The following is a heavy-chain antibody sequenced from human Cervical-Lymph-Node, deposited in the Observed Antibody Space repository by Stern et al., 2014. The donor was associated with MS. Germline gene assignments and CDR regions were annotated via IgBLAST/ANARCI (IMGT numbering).Heavy chain of an antibody. J-gene: IGHJ5*02. Sequence: EVQLLESGGGLVPPGGSLRLSCAVSGFTFNTYGMSWVRQAPGKGLEWISAISDIGDRTYYADSVQVRFTIARDNSKNALYLQMNSLSAEDTSVYYCVRDPPLDARFLGLDPWGQGTLVTVSS. CDR3: VRDPPLDARFLGLDP. D-gene: IGHD3-3*01. CDR2: ISDIGDRT. V-gene: IGHV3-23*01. CDR1: GFTFNTYG.